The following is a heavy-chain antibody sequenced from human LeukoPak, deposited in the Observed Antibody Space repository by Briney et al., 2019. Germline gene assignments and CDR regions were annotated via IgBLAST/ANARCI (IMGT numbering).Heavy chain of an antibody. CDR1: VYTFTSYD. V-gene: IGHV1-8*01. CDR2: MNPNSGNT. CDR3: ARIAVAEDFDY. J-gene: IGHJ4*02. D-gene: IGHD6-19*01. Sequence: APVKVSCKASVYTFTSYDINWVRQATGQGLEWMGWMNPNSGNTGYAQKFQGRVTMTRNTSISTAYMELSSLRSEDTAVYYCARIAVAEDFDYWGQGTLVTVSS.